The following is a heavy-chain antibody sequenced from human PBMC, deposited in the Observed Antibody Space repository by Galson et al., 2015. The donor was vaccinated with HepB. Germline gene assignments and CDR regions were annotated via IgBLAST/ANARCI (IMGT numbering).Heavy chain of an antibody. D-gene: IGHD2-2*01. J-gene: IGHJ2*01. CDR1: GYTLTELS. CDR3: ATAPLRQLNYWYLDL. Sequence: SVKVSCKVSGYTLTELSMHWVRQAPGKGLEWMGGFDPEDGETIYAQKFQGRVTMTEDTSTDTAYMELSSLRSEDTAVYYCATAPLRQLNYWYLDLWGRGTLVTVSS. V-gene: IGHV1-24*01. CDR2: FDPEDGET.